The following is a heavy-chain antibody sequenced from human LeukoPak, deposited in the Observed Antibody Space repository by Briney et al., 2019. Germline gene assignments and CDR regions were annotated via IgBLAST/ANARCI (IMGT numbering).Heavy chain of an antibody. CDR3: ARAGFALAPHRGTPFDY. Sequence: SETLSLTCAVYGGSFSGYYWSWIRQPPGKGLEWIGEINHSGSTNYNSSLKSRATISVDTSKNQFSLILSSVTAADTAVYYCARAGFALAPHRGTPFDYWGQGTLVTVSS. V-gene: IGHV4-34*01. CDR2: INHSGST. CDR1: GGSFSGYY. D-gene: IGHD6-6*01. J-gene: IGHJ4*02.